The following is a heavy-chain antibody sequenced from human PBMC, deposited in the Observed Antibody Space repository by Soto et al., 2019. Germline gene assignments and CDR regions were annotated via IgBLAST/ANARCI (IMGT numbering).Heavy chain of an antibody. Sequence: SETLSLTCIVSGDSISNNYWSWIRQPPGKGPEWIGYIYHSGNTNYNPSLKSRVTISVDTSKNQFSLKLSSLTAADTAVFYCARIRDYYASPITIRPWFDPWGQGTLVTVSS. V-gene: IGHV4-59*01. CDR3: ARIRDYYASPITIRPWFDP. D-gene: IGHD3-16*01. J-gene: IGHJ5*02. CDR1: GDSISNNY. CDR2: IYHSGNT.